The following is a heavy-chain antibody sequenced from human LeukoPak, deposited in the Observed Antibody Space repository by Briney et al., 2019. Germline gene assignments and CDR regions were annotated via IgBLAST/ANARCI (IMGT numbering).Heavy chain of an antibody. CDR2: MNPNSGNT. Sequence: GASVKVSCKASGYTFTSYDINWVRQATGQGLEWMGWMNPNSGNTGYAQKFQSRVTMTRNTSISTAYMELSSLRSEDTAVYYCARVKDYGDYTWFDPWGQGTLVTVSS. D-gene: IGHD4-17*01. J-gene: IGHJ5*02. CDR3: ARVKDYGDYTWFDP. CDR1: GYTFTSYD. V-gene: IGHV1-8*01.